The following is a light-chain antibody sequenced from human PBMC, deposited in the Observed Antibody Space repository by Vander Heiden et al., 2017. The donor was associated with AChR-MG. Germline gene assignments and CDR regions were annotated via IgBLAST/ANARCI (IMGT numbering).Light chain of an antibody. CDR2: AAT. V-gene: IGKV1-12*01. Sequence: DIQLTQSPSSVSASTGDPVTITCRASQDIDYWLAWYQQKPGEAPKLLTYAATGLQSGVASRLNSSGSGTDFTLTISSLQPEDSATYYCQQASRFPLTFGGGTKVEIK. CDR3: QQASRFPLT. J-gene: IGKJ4*01. CDR1: QDIDYW.